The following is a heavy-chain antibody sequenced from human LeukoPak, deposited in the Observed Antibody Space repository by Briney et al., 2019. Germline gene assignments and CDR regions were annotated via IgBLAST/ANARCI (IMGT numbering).Heavy chain of an antibody. CDR3: AQPDF. Sequence: PGGSLRLSCVASGITFRSSSMHWVRQAPGKGLEWLAFIRFDGSTKYYADSVKGRFTVSRDNSKSTLYLQMNSLRAEDTAVYYCAQPDFWGQGTLVTVSP. J-gene: IGHJ4*02. CDR1: GITFRSSS. CDR2: IRFDGSTK. V-gene: IGHV3-30*02.